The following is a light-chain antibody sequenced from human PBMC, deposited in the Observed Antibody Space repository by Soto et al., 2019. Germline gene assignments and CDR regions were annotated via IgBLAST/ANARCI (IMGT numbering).Light chain of an antibody. CDR1: QSVSSN. J-gene: IGKJ1*01. V-gene: IGKV3-15*01. CDR2: GAS. Sequence: EIVMTQSPATLSASPGKRATLSCRASQSVSSNLAWYQQKPGQAPRLLIYGASTRATGIPARFSGSGSGTEFTLTISSLQSEDFAVYYCQQYENWPRTFGQGTKVDIK. CDR3: QQYENWPRT.